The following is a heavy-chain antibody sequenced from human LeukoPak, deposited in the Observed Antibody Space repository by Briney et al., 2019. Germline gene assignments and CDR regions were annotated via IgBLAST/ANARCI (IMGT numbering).Heavy chain of an antibody. CDR3: TTEYNFNYYDSSGYYY. CDR2: ISGSGGST. V-gene: IGHV3-23*01. D-gene: IGHD3-22*01. CDR1: GFTFSSYA. J-gene: IGHJ4*02. Sequence: GGSLRLSCVASGFTFSSYAMSWVRQAPGEGLEWVSGISGSGGSTYYADSVKGRFTISRDNSKNTLYLQMNSLKTEDTAVYYCTTEYNFNYYDSSGYYYWGQGTLVTVSS.